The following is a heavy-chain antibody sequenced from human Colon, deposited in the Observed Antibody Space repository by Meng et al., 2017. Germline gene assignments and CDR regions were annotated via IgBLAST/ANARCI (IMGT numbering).Heavy chain of an antibody. V-gene: IGHV1-18*01. J-gene: IGHJ4*02. CDR2: SSGYNGNT. D-gene: IGHD5-24*01. Sequence: ASVKVSCKASGYTFTSYGISWVRQAPGQGLEWMGWSSGYNGNTNYAQRLQGRVTMTTDTSTTTANMELRSLRSDDTAVYYCARDRRGTTDYFDYWGQGTLVTVSS. CDR1: GYTFTSYG. CDR3: ARDRRGTTDYFDY.